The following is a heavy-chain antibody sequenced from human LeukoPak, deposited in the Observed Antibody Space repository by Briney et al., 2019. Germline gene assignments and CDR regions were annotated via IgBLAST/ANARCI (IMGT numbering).Heavy chain of an antibody. Sequence: GGSLRLSCTTPKFNFHTHGLTWVRQAPGKELEWVSSISGSGGSTQYAASVQGRFTISRDNSRNTLYLQMNSLRAEDTAVYYCAKDPNGDYIGAFDIWGQGTMVTVSS. CDR2: ISGSGGST. D-gene: IGHD4-17*01. CDR1: KFNFHTHG. V-gene: IGHV3-23*01. CDR3: AKDPNGDYIGAFDI. J-gene: IGHJ3*02.